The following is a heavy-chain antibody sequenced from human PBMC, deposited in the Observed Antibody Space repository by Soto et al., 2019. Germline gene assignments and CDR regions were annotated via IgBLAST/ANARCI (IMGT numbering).Heavy chain of an antibody. CDR1: GGTFSSYA. Sequence: QVQLVQSGAEVKKPGSSVKISCKASGGTFSSYAISWVRQAPGQGLEWMGGIIPIFGTTNYALKFQGRVSITADKSTSTADMELSSLRSDDTAVYYCARPSSSSLENSYYYAVDVWGQGTTVIVSS. J-gene: IGHJ6*02. D-gene: IGHD2-2*01. CDR2: IIPIFGTT. CDR3: ARPSSSSLENSYYYAVDV. V-gene: IGHV1-69*14.